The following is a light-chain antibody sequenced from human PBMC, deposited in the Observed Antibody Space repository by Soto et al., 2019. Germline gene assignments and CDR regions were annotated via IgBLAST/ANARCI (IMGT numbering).Light chain of an antibody. CDR2: GAS. Sequence: EIVLTQSPGTLSLSPGERATLSCRASQSLSSGYLAWYQQKPGQAPRILIYGASSRATGIPDRFSGSGSGTDFTLTISRLEPEDFALYYCQQYGSSITFGQGTRLEIK. J-gene: IGKJ5*01. CDR1: QSLSSGY. V-gene: IGKV3-20*01. CDR3: QQYGSSIT.